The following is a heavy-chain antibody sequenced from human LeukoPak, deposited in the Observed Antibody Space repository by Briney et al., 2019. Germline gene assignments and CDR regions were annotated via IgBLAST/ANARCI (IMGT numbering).Heavy chain of an antibody. D-gene: IGHD3-10*01. CDR2: IKKDGSEK. CDR3: AREKGRGVISPYYDY. V-gene: IGHV3-7*01. Sequence: PGGSLRLSCAASGFTFSTYWMSWVRRTPGKGLEWVANIKKDGSEKYYVDSVKGRFTISRDSAKNSLYLQMNSLRAEDTAVYYCAREKGRGVISPYYDYWGQGTLVAVS. CDR1: GFTFSTYW. J-gene: IGHJ4*02.